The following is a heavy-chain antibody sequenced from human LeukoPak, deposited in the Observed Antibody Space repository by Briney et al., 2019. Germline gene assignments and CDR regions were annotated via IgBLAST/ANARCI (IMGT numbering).Heavy chain of an antibody. V-gene: IGHV4-4*07. J-gene: IGHJ4*02. CDR3: ARVYSGYDLPGSLANYYFDY. CDR2: FYSGGST. D-gene: IGHD5-12*01. Sequence: PSETLSLTCTVSGGSISSYYWSWIRQPAGKGLEWIGRFYSGGSTDYNPSLKSRVTMSVDTSKNQFSLKLSSVTAADTAVYYCARVYSGYDLPGSLANYYFDYRGQGTLVTVSS. CDR1: GGSISSYY.